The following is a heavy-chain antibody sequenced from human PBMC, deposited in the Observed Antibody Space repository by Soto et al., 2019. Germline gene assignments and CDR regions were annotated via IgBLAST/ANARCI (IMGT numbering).Heavy chain of an antibody. CDR3: ARVSYGDYFDY. V-gene: IGHV4-61*01. J-gene: IGHJ4*02. D-gene: IGHD4-17*01. Sequence: QVQLQESGPGLVKPSETLSLTCTVSGGSVSSGSYYWSWIRHPPGKGLEWIGYIYYSGSTNYNPSLKSRVTISVDTSKSQFSLELSSVTAADTAVYYCARVSYGDYFDYWGQGTLVTVSS. CDR1: GGSVSSGSYY. CDR2: IYYSGST.